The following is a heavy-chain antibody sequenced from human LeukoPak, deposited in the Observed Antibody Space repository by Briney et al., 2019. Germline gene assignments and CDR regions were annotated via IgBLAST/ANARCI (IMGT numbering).Heavy chain of an antibody. Sequence: GGSLRPSCAASGYTFSSYSMNWVRDAPGKGLEWVSSISSSSSDIYHADSVKGRFTISRDNAKNSLYLQMNSLRAVDTAVYYCARALGYWGQGTLVTVSS. V-gene: IGHV3-21*01. CDR3: ARALGY. CDR2: ISSSSSDI. J-gene: IGHJ4*02. CDR1: GYTFSSYS. D-gene: IGHD7-27*01.